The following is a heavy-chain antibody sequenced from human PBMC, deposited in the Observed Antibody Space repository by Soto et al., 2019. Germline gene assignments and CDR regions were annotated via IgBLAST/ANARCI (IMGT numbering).Heavy chain of an antibody. CDR2: VIPSIESP. D-gene: IGHD3-3*01. CDR1: GGTFSTYS. Sequence: QVQLVQSGAEVKKPGSSVQVSCKTSGGTFSTYSIIWVRQAPGQGLEWLGSVIPSIESPNYAQKFQGRVTITADESTSTVLLELSSLKSDDTAVYFCARGSEEWSNLGFFDSWGQGTLVTVSS. CDR3: ARGSEEWSNLGFFDS. V-gene: IGHV1-69*18. J-gene: IGHJ4*02.